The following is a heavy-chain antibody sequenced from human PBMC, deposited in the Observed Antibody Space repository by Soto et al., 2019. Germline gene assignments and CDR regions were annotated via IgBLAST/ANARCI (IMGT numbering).Heavy chain of an antibody. Sequence: PGGSLRLSCAASRFTFNNYAMSWVRQAPGKGLEWVSTITGSGVSTYYADSVKGRFTISRDNSKNTLYLQMNSLRAEDTAVYYCARGSDSSGPWGQGTLVTVSS. D-gene: IGHD3-22*01. V-gene: IGHV3-23*01. CDR1: RFTFNNYA. CDR3: ARGSDSSGP. J-gene: IGHJ5*02. CDR2: ITGSGVST.